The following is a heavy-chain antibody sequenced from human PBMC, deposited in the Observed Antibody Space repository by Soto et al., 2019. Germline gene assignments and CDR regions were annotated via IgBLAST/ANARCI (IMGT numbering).Heavy chain of an antibody. Sequence: SQTLSPTCDISGDSVSSNSAAWNWIRQTPSRDLEWLGRTYYKSKWYNNYALSVQSRITVNPDTSKNQFSLQLNSVTPEDTAVYYCARGSWDDVSGHYYMDVWGKGTTVTVSS. CDR2: TYYKSKWYN. V-gene: IGHV6-1*01. CDR3: ARGSWDDVSGHYYMDV. J-gene: IGHJ6*03. CDR1: GDSVSSNSAA. D-gene: IGHD1-1*01.